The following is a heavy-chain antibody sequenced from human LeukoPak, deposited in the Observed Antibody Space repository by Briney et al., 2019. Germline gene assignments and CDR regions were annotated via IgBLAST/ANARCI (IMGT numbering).Heavy chain of an antibody. CDR1: GGSISSSNW. D-gene: IGHD3-10*01. CDR2: IYHSGST. J-gene: IGHJ3*02. CDR3: ARDRYYGSGSYRAFDI. Sequence: PSETLSLTCAVSGGSISSSNWWSWVRQPPGKRLEWIGEIYHSGSTNYNPSLKSRVTISVDKSKNQFSLKLSSVTAADTAVYYCARDRYYGSGSYRAFDIWGQGTMVTVSS. V-gene: IGHV4-4*02.